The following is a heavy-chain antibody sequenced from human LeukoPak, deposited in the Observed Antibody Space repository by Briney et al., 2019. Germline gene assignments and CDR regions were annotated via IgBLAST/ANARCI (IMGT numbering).Heavy chain of an antibody. J-gene: IGHJ4*02. CDR2: LSGSGSST. CDR3: AREEHSSSWYSSFDY. Sequence: GGSLRLSCAASGFTFSSYAMSWVRQAPGKGLEWVSALSGSGSSTYYADSVKGRFTISRDNSKNTLYLQMNSLRAEDTAVYYCAREEHSSSWYSSFDYWGQGTLVTVSS. V-gene: IGHV3-23*01. CDR1: GFTFSSYA. D-gene: IGHD6-13*01.